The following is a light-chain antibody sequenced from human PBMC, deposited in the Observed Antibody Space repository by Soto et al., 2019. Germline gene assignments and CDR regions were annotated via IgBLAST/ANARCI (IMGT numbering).Light chain of an antibody. CDR2: DVS. Sequence: QSVLTQPRSVSGSPGQSVTISFTGTSSDVGGYNYVSWYQQHPGKAPKLMIYDVSKRPSGVPDRFSGSKSGNTASLTISGLQAEDEADYYCCSYAGSYCYVFGTGTKVTVL. J-gene: IGLJ1*01. V-gene: IGLV2-11*01. CDR3: CSYAGSYCYV. CDR1: SSDVGGYNY.